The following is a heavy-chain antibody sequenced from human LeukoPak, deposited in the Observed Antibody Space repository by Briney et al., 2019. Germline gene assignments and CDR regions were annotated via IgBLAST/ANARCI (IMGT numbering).Heavy chain of an antibody. CDR2: ISGGGDIT. Sequence: GGSPRLSCAASGFNFANHAMSWVRQTPGKGLEWVSAISGGGDITYYADSVTGRFTISRDNSKDTLFLQMHSLRPGDTAVYYCVREDTPATANYWGQGTLVTISS. CDR3: VREDTPATANY. CDR1: GFNFANHA. V-gene: IGHV3-23*01. D-gene: IGHD2-21*02. J-gene: IGHJ4*02.